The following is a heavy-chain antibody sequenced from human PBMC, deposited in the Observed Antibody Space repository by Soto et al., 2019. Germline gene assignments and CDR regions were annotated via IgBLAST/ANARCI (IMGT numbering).Heavy chain of an antibody. CDR3: ARISYYDFWSGYYTNHNWFDP. D-gene: IGHD3-3*01. CDR1: GYTFTSYD. Sequence: ASVKVSCKASGYTFTSYDINWVRQATGQGLEWMGWMNPNSGNTGYAQKFQGRVTMTRNTSISTAYMELSSLRSEDTAVYYCARISYYDFWSGYYTNHNWFDPWGQGTLVTVSS. J-gene: IGHJ5*02. CDR2: MNPNSGNT. V-gene: IGHV1-8*01.